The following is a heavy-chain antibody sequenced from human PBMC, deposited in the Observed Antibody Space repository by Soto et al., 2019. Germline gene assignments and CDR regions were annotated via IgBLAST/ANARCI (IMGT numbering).Heavy chain of an antibody. CDR1: GGSISSGGYS. J-gene: IGHJ4*02. CDR3: ASQHYYDSSGYYVVY. D-gene: IGHD3-22*01. Sequence: SETLSLTCAVSGGSISSGGYSWSWIRQPPGKGLEWIGYIYHSGSTYYNPSLKSRVTISVDTSKNQFSLKLSSVTAADTAVYYCASQHYYDSSGYYVVYWGQGTLVTVSS. CDR2: IYHSGST. V-gene: IGHV4-30-2*01.